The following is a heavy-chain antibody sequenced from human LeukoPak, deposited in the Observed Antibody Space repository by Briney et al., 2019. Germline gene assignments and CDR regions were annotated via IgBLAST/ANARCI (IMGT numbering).Heavy chain of an antibody. CDR1: GYTFTSYD. CDR3: ARGYCTNGVCLAGFDY. Sequence: APVKVSCKASGYTFTSYDINWVRQATGQGLKWMGWMNPNSGNTGYAQKFQGRVTMTRNTSISTAYMELSSLRSEDTAVYYCARGYCTNGVCLAGFDYWGQGTLVTVSS. CDR2: MNPNSGNT. D-gene: IGHD2-8*01. J-gene: IGHJ4*02. V-gene: IGHV1-8*01.